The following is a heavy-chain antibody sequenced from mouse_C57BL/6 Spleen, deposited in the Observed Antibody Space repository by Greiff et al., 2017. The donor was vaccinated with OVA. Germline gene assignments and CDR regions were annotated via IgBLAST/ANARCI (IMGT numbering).Heavy chain of an antibody. CDR3: ARNYYGSSYDAMDY. CDR1: GFTFSDYG. V-gene: IGHV5-17*01. CDR2: ISSGSSTI. J-gene: IGHJ4*01. Sequence: EVHLVESGGGLVKPGGSLKLSCAASGFTFSDYGMHWVRQAPEKGLEWVAYISSGSSTIYYADTVKGRFTISRDNAKNTLFLQMTSLRSEDTAMYYCARNYYGSSYDAMDYWGQGTSVTVSS. D-gene: IGHD1-1*01.